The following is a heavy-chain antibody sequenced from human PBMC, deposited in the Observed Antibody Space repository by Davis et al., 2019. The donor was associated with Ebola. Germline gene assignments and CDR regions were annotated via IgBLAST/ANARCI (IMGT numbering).Heavy chain of an antibody. CDR1: GFTFDDYA. Sequence: GESLKISCAASGFTFDDYAMHWVRQAPGKGLEWVSLISGDGGSTYYADSVKGRFTISRDNSKNSPYLQMNSLRTEDTALYYCAKVLGMGYYYGMDVWGQGTTVTVSS. CDR3: AKVLGMGYYYGMDV. D-gene: IGHD6-13*01. J-gene: IGHJ6*02. V-gene: IGHV3-43*02. CDR2: ISGDGGST.